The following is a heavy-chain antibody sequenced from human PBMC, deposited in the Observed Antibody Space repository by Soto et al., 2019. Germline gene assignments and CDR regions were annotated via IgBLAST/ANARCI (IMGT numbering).Heavy chain of an antibody. CDR1: GFTFSTSW. V-gene: IGHV3-7*03. J-gene: IGHJ4*02. D-gene: IGHD3-16*01. CDR3: WRVVGAVAGSN. Sequence: EVQLVESGGGLVQPGESLRLSCVASGFTFSTSWMSWVRQAPGKGAEWVANIRGDGGEKYYADSVKGRFTISRDNAKNPPLLEMESLRGEDTGLYHCWRVVGAVAGSNWGQGTLVTVSS. CDR2: IRGDGGEK.